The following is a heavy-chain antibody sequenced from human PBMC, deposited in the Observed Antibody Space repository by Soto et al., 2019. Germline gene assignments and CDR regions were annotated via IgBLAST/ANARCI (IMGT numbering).Heavy chain of an antibody. CDR2: IYYSGST. J-gene: IGHJ5*02. CDR3: ARPRIVGANTKTDNWFDP. CDR1: GGSISSSSYY. V-gene: IGHV4-39*01. D-gene: IGHD1-26*01. Sequence: SETLSLTCTVSGGSISSSSYYWGWIRQPPGKGLEWIGSIYYSGSTYYNPSLKSRVTISVDTSKNQFSLKLSSVTAADTAVYYCARPRIVGANTKTDNWFDPWGQGTLVTVSS.